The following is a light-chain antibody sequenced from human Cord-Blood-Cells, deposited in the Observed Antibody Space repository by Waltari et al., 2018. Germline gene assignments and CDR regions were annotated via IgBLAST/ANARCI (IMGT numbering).Light chain of an antibody. CDR3: QQSYSTPLT. J-gene: IGKJ4*01. Sequence: DIQMTQSPSSLSASVGDRVTITCRASQSISSYLNWYQQKPGQAPKLLIYAASSLQSGVPSRFSGSGSGTDFTLAISRLQPEDFATYDCQQSYSTPLTFGGGTKVEIK. CDR1: QSISSY. CDR2: AAS. V-gene: IGKV1-39*01.